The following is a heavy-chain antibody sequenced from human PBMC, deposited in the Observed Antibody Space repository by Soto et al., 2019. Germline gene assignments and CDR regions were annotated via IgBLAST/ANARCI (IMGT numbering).Heavy chain of an antibody. CDR3: AKDQSDLHWYFDL. CDR1: GFTFSSYA. J-gene: IGHJ2*01. V-gene: IGHV3-23*01. Sequence: EVQLLESGGGLVQPGGSLRLSCAASGFTFSSYAMSWVRQAPGKGLEWVSAISGSGGSTYYADSLKGRFTISRDNSKNTLYLQMNSLRAEDTAVYYCAKDQSDLHWYFDLWGRGTLVTVSS. CDR2: ISGSGGST.